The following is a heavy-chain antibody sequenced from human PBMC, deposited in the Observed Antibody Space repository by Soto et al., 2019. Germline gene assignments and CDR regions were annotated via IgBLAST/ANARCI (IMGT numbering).Heavy chain of an antibody. J-gene: IGHJ6*02. CDR3: ARHRVLMDYYGMDV. CDR1: GYSFTSYW. V-gene: IGHV5-51*01. Sequence: PXXSLKISCKGSGYSFTSYWICWVLQMPGKGLEWMGIIYPGDSDTRYSPSFQGQVTISADKSISTAYLQWSSLKASDTAMYYCARHRVLMDYYGMDVWGQGTTVTVSS. CDR2: IYPGDSDT. D-gene: IGHD2-8*01.